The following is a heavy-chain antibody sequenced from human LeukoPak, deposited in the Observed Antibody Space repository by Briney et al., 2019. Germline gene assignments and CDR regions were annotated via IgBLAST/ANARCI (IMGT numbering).Heavy chain of an antibody. J-gene: IGHJ5*02. D-gene: IGHD6-19*01. CDR1: GYTFTGYY. V-gene: IGHV1-2*02. CDR3: ARLYSSGWYRFDP. Sequence: ASVTVSCKASGYTFTGYYMHWVRQAPGQGLEWMGWINPNSGGTNYAQKFQGRVTMTRDTSISTAYMELSRLRSDDTAVYYCARLYSSGWYRFDPWGQGTLVTVSS. CDR2: INPNSGGT.